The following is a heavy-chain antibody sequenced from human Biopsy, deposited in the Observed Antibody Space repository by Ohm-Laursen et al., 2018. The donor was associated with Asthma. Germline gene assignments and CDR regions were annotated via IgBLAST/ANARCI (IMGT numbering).Heavy chain of an antibody. CDR2: IWYDGSNK. D-gene: IGHD6-19*01. CDR3: ARDSYSSGLYDDFES. CDR1: GFTFSSYG. V-gene: IGHV3-33*01. Sequence: SLRLSCAASGFTFSSYGMHWVRQAPGKGLEWVAVIWYDGSNKYYADSVKGRFTISRDNSKNTLYLQMNSLRAEDTAVYYCARDSYSSGLYDDFESWGQGTLVTVSS. J-gene: IGHJ4*02.